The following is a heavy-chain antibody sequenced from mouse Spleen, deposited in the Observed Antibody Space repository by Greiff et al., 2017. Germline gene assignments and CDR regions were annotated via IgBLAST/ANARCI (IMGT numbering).Heavy chain of an antibody. CDR1: GFTFSSYY. CDR2: ISSGGGST. Sequence: DVMLVESGGGLVKLGGSLKLSCAASGFTFSSYYMSWVRQTPEKRLEWVATISSGGGSTYYPDSVKGRFTISRDNAKNTLYLQMSSLNSEDTAVYYCARDNPSYYYGSTVWYFDVWGAGTTVTVSS. D-gene: IGHD1-1*01. CDR3: ARDNPSYYYGSTVWYFDV. J-gene: IGHJ1*01. V-gene: IGHV5-6-4*01.